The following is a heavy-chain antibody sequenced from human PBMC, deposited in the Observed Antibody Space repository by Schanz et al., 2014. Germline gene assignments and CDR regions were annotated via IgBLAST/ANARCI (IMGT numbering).Heavy chain of an antibody. CDR2: ISGSGGDT. D-gene: IGHD3-22*01. CDR3: ARENSSGYSPAVTYYIDV. V-gene: IGHV3-23*04. Sequence: EVQLVESGGALVQPGGSLRLSCAASGFTFSIYGMSWVRQAPGQGLEWVSTISGSGGDTYPADSVKGRFTVSRDNNWNTLSLQRNSLRSDEPAIYHCARENSSGYSPAVTYYIDVWGKGTTVTVSS. CDR1: GFTFSIYG. J-gene: IGHJ6*03.